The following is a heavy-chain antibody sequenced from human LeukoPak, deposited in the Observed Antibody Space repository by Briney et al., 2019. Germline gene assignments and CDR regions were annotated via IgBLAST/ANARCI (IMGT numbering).Heavy chain of an antibody. D-gene: IGHD6-13*01. J-gene: IGHJ4*02. CDR2: IASNGGSE. CDR1: GFTFTTYG. CDR3: AKRGHYSINWYHYFDY. Sequence: GGSLRLSCAASGFTFTTYGLHWVRQAPGKGLEWVAAIASNGGSEYYADSVKGRFTISRDNSKNTLFLQMNSLRPGDTAVYYCAKRGHYSINWYHYFDYWGQGTLVTVSS. V-gene: IGHV3-30*18.